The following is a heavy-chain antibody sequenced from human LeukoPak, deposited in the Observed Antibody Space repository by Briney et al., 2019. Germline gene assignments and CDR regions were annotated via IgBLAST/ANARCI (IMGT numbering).Heavy chain of an antibody. V-gene: IGHV3-74*01. CDR3: VRDFRSADY. Sequence: GGSLRLSCAASGFTFSTYCMHWVRQAPGKGPMWVSRICPDGTVTNYADSVKARFIISRDNARNMVYLQMNSLRVEDTAVYYCVRDFRSADYWGQGTLVTVSS. CDR1: GFTFSTYC. CDR2: ICPDGTVT. J-gene: IGHJ4*02.